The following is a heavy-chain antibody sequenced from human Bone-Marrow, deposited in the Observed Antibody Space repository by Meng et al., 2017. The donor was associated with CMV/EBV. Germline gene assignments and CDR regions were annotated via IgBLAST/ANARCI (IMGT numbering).Heavy chain of an antibody. Sequence: AGSGFTFNDYYMGWIRKAPGKGREWVSYISSSGSTVYYADSVKGRFTISRDNAKNSLYLQMNSLRAEDTAVYYCASLVPAARDWFDPWGQGTLVTVSS. V-gene: IGHV3-11*01. CDR3: ASLVPAARDWFDP. J-gene: IGHJ5*02. CDR1: GFTFNDYY. D-gene: IGHD2-2*01. CDR2: ISSSGSTV.